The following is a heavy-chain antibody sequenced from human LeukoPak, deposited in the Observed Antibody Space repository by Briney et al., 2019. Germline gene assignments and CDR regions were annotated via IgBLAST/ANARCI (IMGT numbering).Heavy chain of an antibody. Sequence: GGSQRLSCAASGFTFSSYGMSWLRQAPGKGVEWVSGISGSGGRTDYADSVKGRFIISRDNAKNTLCLQMNSLRAEDTAVYYCAKGSREWELLDAFDIWGQGTMVTVSS. CDR3: AKGSREWELLDAFDI. J-gene: IGHJ3*02. D-gene: IGHD1-26*01. CDR2: ISGSGGRT. V-gene: IGHV3-23*01. CDR1: GFTFSSYG.